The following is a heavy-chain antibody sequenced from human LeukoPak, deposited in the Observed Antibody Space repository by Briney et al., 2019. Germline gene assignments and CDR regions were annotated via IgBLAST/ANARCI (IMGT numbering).Heavy chain of an antibody. CDR1: RGSISSGDYY. CDR3: ARVGTGWGSDLSDPIDY. CDR2: IYYSGST. D-gene: IGHD3-16*01. Sequence: SETLSLTCTVSRGSISSGDYYWSWIRQPPGKGLEWIAYIYYSGSTYYNPSLKSRVTISVDTSKNQFSLKLSSVTAADTAVYYCARVGTGWGSDLSDPIDYWGQGTLVTLSS. V-gene: IGHV4-30-4*01. J-gene: IGHJ4*02.